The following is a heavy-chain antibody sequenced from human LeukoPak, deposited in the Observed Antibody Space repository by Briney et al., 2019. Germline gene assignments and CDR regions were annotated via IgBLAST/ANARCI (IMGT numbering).Heavy chain of an antibody. V-gene: IGHV3-30*18. CDR2: ISYDGSNK. CDR3: AKQRSANTNDFDY. J-gene: IGHJ4*02. Sequence: GGSLRLSCVASGFTFSSYAMHWVRQAPGKGLEWVAAISYDGSNKYYADSVKGRFTISRDNSKNTLYLQMNSLRAEDTAVYYCAKQRSANTNDFDYWGQGTLVTVSS. D-gene: IGHD1-1*01. CDR1: GFTFSSYA.